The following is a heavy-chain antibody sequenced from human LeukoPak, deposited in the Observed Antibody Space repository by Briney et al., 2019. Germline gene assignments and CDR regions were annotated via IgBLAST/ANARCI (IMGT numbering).Heavy chain of an antibody. V-gene: IGHV4-39*01. CDR1: GGSISSSGYY. CDR2: FYYTGST. CDR3: ARHSRSGYGDYESAFDI. D-gene: IGHD5-12*01. J-gene: IGHJ3*02. Sequence: SETLSLTCIVSGGSISSSGYYWDWIRQPPGKGLEWIGNFYYTGSTYYNPSLKSRITISVDTSKNQFSLKLRSVTAADTAVYYCARHSRSGYGDYESAFDIWGQGTMVAVSS.